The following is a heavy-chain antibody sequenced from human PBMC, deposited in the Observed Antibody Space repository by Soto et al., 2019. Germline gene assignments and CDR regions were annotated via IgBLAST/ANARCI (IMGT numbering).Heavy chain of an antibody. Sequence: TLSLTCTVSGGSISSGDSYWSWIRQPPGKGLEWIGYIYYSGSTFYHPSLESRVTISVDTSKNQFSLKLSSVTAADTAVYYCARDDCGGSRCSYYYGMDVWGQGTTVTVSS. D-gene: IGHD2-15*01. CDR3: ARDDCGGSRCSYYYGMDV. CDR2: IYYSGST. J-gene: IGHJ6*02. CDR1: GGSISSGDSY. V-gene: IGHV4-30-4*01.